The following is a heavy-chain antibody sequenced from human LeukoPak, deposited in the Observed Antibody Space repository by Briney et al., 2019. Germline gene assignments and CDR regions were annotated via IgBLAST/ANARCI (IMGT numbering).Heavy chain of an antibody. D-gene: IGHD3-22*01. CDR1: GGSISSGGYS. Sequence: KSSQTLSLTCAVSGGSISSGGYSGSWIRQSPGTGLEGIGYIYHSGSTYYNPSLKSRVTISVDKSKNQFSLRLRSVPAADTAVYYCAGSHYDSSGSPIFGLGVDYWGQGTLVTVSS. CDR3: AGSHYDSSGSPIFGLGVDY. CDR2: IYHSGST. J-gene: IGHJ4*02. V-gene: IGHV4-30-2*06.